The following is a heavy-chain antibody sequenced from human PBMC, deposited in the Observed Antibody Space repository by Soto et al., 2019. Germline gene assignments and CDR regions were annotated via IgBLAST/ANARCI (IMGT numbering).Heavy chain of an antibody. CDR3: ARETMVRGGRWFDP. CDR2: IIPIFGTA. D-gene: IGHD3-10*01. J-gene: IGHJ5*02. V-gene: IGHV1-69*01. Sequence: QVQLVQSGAEVKKPGSSVKVSCKASGGTFSSYAISWVRQAPGQGLEWMGGIIPIFGTANYAQKFQGRVTITADESTSTAYMELSNLRSEDTAVYYCARETMVRGGRWFDPWGQGTLVTVSS. CDR1: GGTFSSYA.